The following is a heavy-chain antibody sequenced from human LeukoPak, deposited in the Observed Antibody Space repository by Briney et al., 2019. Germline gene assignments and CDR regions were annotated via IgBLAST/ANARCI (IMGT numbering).Heavy chain of an antibody. CDR3: ARDRLIRAYNWFDP. Sequence: PSETLSLTCAVYGGSFSGYYWSWIRQPPGKGLEWIEEINHSGSTNYNPSLKSRVTISVDTSKNQFSLKLSSVTAADTAVYYCARDRLIRAYNWFDPWGQGTLVTVSS. D-gene: IGHD3-10*01. J-gene: IGHJ5*02. V-gene: IGHV4-34*01. CDR1: GGSFSGYY. CDR2: INHSGST.